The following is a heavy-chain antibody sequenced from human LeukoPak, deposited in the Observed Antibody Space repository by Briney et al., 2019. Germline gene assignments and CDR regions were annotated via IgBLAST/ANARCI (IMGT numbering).Heavy chain of an antibody. D-gene: IGHD6-19*01. Sequence: GASVKVSCKASDYTFSSYGITWVRQAPGQGLEWMGWISAYNGATNYAQKFQGRVTMSTDTSTSTAYMELRSLRSDDTAVYYCARDSSAWYGVLDYWGQGTLVTASS. CDR1: DYTFSSYG. V-gene: IGHV1-18*01. J-gene: IGHJ4*02. CDR2: ISAYNGAT. CDR3: ARDSSAWYGVLDY.